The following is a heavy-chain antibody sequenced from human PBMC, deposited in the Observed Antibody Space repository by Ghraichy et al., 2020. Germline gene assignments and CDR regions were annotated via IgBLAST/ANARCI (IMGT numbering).Heavy chain of an antibody. J-gene: IGHJ4*02. CDR1: GFTFNTYY. D-gene: IGHD5-18*01. CDR2: INQDGSEK. V-gene: IGHV3-7*04. CDR3: GRGGYIYGSNPVDY. Sequence: GGSLRLSCAASGFTFNTYYMTWVRQAPGKGLEWVANINQDGSEKYYVDSVKGRFTISRYNAKDSVYLQMNSLRAEDTAVYYCGRGGYIYGSNPVDYWGQGNQVTVSS.